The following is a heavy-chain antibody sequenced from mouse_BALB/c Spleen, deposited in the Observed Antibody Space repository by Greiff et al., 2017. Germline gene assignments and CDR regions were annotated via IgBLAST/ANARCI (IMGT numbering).Heavy chain of an antibody. Sequence: EVQLVESGGGLVKPGGSLKLSCAASGFTFSDYYMYWVRQTPGKRLEWVATISDGGSYTYYPDSVKGRFTISGDNAKNNLYLQMNSLKSEDTAMYYCARAYDRYYYAMDYWGQGTSVTVSS. CDR2: ISDGGSYT. J-gene: IGHJ4*01. CDR3: ARAYDRYYYAMDY. D-gene: IGHD2-14*01. CDR1: GFTFSDYY. V-gene: IGHV5-4*02.